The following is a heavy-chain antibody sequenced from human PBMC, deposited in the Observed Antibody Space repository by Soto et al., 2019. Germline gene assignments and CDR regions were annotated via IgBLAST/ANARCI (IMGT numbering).Heavy chain of an antibody. CDR2: IKQDGSEK. Sequence: GGSLRLSCAASGFTFSSYWMSWVRQAPGKGLEWVANIKQDGSEKYYVDSVKGRFTISRDNAKNSLYLQMNSLRAEDTAVYYCARAVYSNFYYYYYYMDVWGKGTTVTVSS. CDR3: ARAVYSNFYYYYYYMDV. V-gene: IGHV3-7*01. J-gene: IGHJ6*03. CDR1: GFTFSSYW. D-gene: IGHD4-4*01.